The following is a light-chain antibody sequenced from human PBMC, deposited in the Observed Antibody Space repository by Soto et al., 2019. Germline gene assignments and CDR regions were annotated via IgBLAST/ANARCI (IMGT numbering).Light chain of an antibody. J-gene: IGKJ4*01. CDR3: QQYYSSLLT. CDR2: WAS. V-gene: IGKV4-1*01. Sequence: DIVMTQSPDSLAASLGERATINCKSSQSVLYRSNNKNYLAWYQQRPGQPPKLLIYWASTRESGVPDRFSGSGSGTDFTLTISSLQAEDVAVYYCQQYYSSLLTFGGGTKVEI. CDR1: QSVLYRSNNKNY.